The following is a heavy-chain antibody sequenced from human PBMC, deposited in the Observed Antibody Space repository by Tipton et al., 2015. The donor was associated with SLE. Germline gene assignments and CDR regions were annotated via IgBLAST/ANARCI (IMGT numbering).Heavy chain of an antibody. Sequence: GSLRLSCAASGVNFNKYGFHWVRQAPGKGLEWVAFIRYDGSRKHYVDSVKDRFAISRDESKNSVYLEMNNLRSEDTGVYYCAKSATGTPTDFFDPWGQGTLVTVSS. J-gene: IGHJ5*02. CDR2: IRYDGSRK. V-gene: IGHV3-30*02. D-gene: IGHD1-1*01. CDR1: GVNFNKYG. CDR3: AKSATGTPTDFFDP.